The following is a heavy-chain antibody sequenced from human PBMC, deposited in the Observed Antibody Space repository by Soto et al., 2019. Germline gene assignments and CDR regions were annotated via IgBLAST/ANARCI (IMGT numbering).Heavy chain of an antibody. CDR2: IFTRDSET. CDR1: GHLFNNHW. V-gene: IGHV5-51*01. J-gene: IGHJ5*02. Sequence: PGESLKISCKGPGHLFNNHWIGWVRQTPGKGLEWMGLIFTRDSETKTSPSFQGHVSFSVDNSINTVYLQWTSLKTTYTGIYFCGRGYFDSGQGHDLWGQGTLVTVSS. CDR3: GRGYFDSGQGHDL. D-gene: IGHD3-10*01.